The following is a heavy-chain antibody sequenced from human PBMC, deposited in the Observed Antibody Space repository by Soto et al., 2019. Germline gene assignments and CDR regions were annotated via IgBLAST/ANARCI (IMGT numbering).Heavy chain of an antibody. CDR1: GFTFSSYG. CDR3: ARGKQWELLGDYFDY. Sequence: QVQLVESGGGVVQPGRSLRLSCAASGFTFSSYGMHWVRQAPGKGLEWVAVISYDGSNKYYADSVKGRFTISRDNSKNTLYLQMNSLRAEDTAVYYCARGKQWELLGDYFDYWGQGTLVTVSS. D-gene: IGHD1-26*01. J-gene: IGHJ4*02. CDR2: ISYDGSNK. V-gene: IGHV3-30*03.